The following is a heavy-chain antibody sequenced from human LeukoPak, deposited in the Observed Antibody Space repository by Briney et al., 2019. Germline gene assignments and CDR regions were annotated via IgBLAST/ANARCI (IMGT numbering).Heavy chain of an antibody. CDR2: IYYSGST. D-gene: IGHD6-19*01. Sequence: SETLSLTCTVSGGSISSSSYYWGWIRQPPGKGLEWIGSIYYSGSTYYNPSLKSRVTISVDTSKNQFSLKLSSVTAADTAVYYCASSIAVADAQYFQHRGQGTLVTVSS. V-gene: IGHV4-39*07. J-gene: IGHJ1*01. CDR1: GGSISSSSYY. CDR3: ASSIAVADAQYFQH.